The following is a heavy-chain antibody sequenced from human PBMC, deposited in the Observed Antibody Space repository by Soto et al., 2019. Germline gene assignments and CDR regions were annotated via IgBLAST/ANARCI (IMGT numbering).Heavy chain of an antibody. Sequence: TGGSLRLSCAASGFTFSSYAMSWVRQAPGKGLEWVSAISGSGGSTYYADSVKGRFTISRDNSKNTLYLQMNSLRAEDTAVYYCAKDIEGIAARPYGMDVWGQGTTVTVSS. CDR1: GFTFSSYA. J-gene: IGHJ6*02. CDR2: ISGSGGST. V-gene: IGHV3-23*01. D-gene: IGHD6-6*01. CDR3: AKDIEGIAARPYGMDV.